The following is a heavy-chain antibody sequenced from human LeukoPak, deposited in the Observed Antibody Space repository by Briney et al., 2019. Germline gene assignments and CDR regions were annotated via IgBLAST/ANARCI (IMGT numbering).Heavy chain of an antibody. D-gene: IGHD2-2*02. J-gene: IGHJ4*02. CDR3: ARAAPYTGTAVNY. CDR2: ISSSGSII. Sequence: PGGSLRLSCAASGFTFSDYYMNWIRQTPGKGLEWVSYISSSGSIIYYADSVKGRFTISRDNAKNSVYLQMNSLRAEDTAVYYCARAAPYTGTAVNYGGQGTRVPVSS. CDR1: GFTFSDYY. V-gene: IGHV3-11*01.